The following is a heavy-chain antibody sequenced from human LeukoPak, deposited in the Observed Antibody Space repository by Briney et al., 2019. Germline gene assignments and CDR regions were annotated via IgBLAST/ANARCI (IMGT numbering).Heavy chain of an antibody. V-gene: IGHV1-46*01. CDR2: INPSGGST. CDR3: ARGNIVVAPAATPANYYFDY. Sequence: ASVKVSCKASGYTFTSYYMHWVRQAPGQGLEWMGIINPSGGSTSYAQKFQGRVTMTRDMSTSTVYMELSSLRSEDTAVYYCARGNIVVAPAATPANYYFDYWGQGTLVTVSS. D-gene: IGHD2-2*01. CDR1: GYTFTSYY. J-gene: IGHJ4*02.